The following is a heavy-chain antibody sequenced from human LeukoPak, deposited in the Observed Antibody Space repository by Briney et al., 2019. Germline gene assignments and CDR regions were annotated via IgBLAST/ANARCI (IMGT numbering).Heavy chain of an antibody. Sequence: SETLSLTCTVSGGSISSYYWSWIRQPPGKGLEWIGYIYYSGSTNYNPSLKSRVTISVDTSKNQFSLKLSSVTAADTAVYYCARLISSSWYKEGYYMDVWGKGTTVTVSS. CDR2: IYYSGST. CDR1: GGSISSYY. J-gene: IGHJ6*03. V-gene: IGHV4-59*01. CDR3: ARLISSSWYKEGYYMDV. D-gene: IGHD6-13*01.